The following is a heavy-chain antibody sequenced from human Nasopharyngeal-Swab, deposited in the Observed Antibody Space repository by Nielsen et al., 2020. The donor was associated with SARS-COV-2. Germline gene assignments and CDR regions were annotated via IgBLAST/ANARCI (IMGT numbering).Heavy chain of an antibody. Sequence: SETLSLTCTVSGGSISSSSYYWGWIRQPPGKGLEWIGSIYYSGSTYYNPSLKSRVTISVDTSKNQFSRKLSSVTAADTAVYYCARPYYDSSGYDAWFDPWGQGTLVTVSS. CDR1: GGSISSSSYY. D-gene: IGHD3-22*01. V-gene: IGHV4-39*01. CDR2: IYYSGST. CDR3: ARPYYDSSGYDAWFDP. J-gene: IGHJ5*02.